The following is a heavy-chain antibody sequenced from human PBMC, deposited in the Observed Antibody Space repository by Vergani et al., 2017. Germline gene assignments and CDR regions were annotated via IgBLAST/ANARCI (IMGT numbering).Heavy chain of an antibody. V-gene: IGHV1-46*01. J-gene: IGHJ6*02. D-gene: IGHD3-3*01. CDR2: INPSGGST. CDR3: ARDRYDFWSGHYYYYYYGMDV. CDR1: GYTFTSYY. Sequence: QVQLVQSGAEVKKPGASVKVSCKASGYTFTSYYMHWVRQAPGQGLEWMGIINPSGGSTSYAQKFQGRVTMTRDTSTSTVYMELSSLRSEDTAVYYCARDRYDFWSGHYYYYYYGMDVWGQGTTVTVSS.